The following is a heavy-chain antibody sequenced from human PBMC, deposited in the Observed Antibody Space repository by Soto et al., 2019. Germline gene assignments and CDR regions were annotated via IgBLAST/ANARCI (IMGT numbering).Heavy chain of an antibody. Sequence: PSETLSLTCTVSGGSISSGDYYWSWIRQPPGKGLEWIGYIYYSGSTYYNPSLKSRVTISVDTSKNQFSLKLSSVTAADTAVYYCARDNRPYCGGDCYPESYYYYGMDVWGQGTTVTV. CDR1: GGSISSGDYY. V-gene: IGHV4-30-4*01. J-gene: IGHJ6*02. D-gene: IGHD2-21*02. CDR3: ARDNRPYCGGDCYPESYYYYGMDV. CDR2: IYYSGST.